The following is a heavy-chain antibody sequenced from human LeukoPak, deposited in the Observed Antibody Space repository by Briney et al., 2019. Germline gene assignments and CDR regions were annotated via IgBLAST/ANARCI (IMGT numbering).Heavy chain of an antibody. D-gene: IGHD3-10*01. J-gene: IGHJ4*02. V-gene: IGHV1-18*01. CDR2: ISAYNGNT. Sequence: SXVXXXXGXXXEWMGWISAYNGNTNYAQKLQGRVTMTTDTSTSTAYMELRSLRSDDTAVYYCARVTMVRGVSFDYWGQGTLVTVSS. CDR3: ARVTMVRGVSFDY.